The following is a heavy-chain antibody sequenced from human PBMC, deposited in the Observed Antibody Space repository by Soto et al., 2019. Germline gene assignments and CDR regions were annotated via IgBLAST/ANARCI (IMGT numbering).Heavy chain of an antibody. V-gene: IGHV1-8*01. CDR1: GYTFTSYD. CDR3: ARGLRSSSWYAPYYYYGMDV. CDR2: MNPNSGNT. J-gene: IGHJ6*02. Sequence: ASVKVSCKASGYTFTSYDINWVRQATGQGLEWMGWMNPNSGNTGYAQKFQGRVTMTRNTSISTAYMELSSLRSEDTAVYYCARGLRSSSWYAPYYYYGMDVWGQGTTVTVSS. D-gene: IGHD6-13*01.